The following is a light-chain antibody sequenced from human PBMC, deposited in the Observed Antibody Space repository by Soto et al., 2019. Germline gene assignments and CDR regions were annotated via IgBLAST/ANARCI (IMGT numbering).Light chain of an antibody. CDR3: AAWDDSLNGYWV. V-gene: IGLV1-44*01. CDR2: SNN. CDR1: SSNIGSNT. J-gene: IGLJ3*02. Sequence: QSVLTQPPSASGTPGQRVTISCSGSSSNIGSNTVTWYQQLPGTAPKLLIYSNNQRPSGLPDRFSCSKSGTSASLAISGLQSEDEADYYCAAWDDSLNGYWVFGGGTKLTVL.